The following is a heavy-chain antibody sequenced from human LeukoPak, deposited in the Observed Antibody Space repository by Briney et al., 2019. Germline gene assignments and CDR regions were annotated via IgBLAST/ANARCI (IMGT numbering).Heavy chain of an antibody. CDR3: VRQAGCNRGSCYYGMDV. CDR1: GGPISSGDYY. J-gene: IGHJ6*02. V-gene: IGHV4-30-4*01. CDR2: IYYSGST. Sequence: PSETLSLTCTVSGGPISSGDYYWSWIRQPPGKGLEWIGYIYYSGSTYSNPSLKSRVTISMDTSKSQFSLTLNSVTAADTAVYYCVRQAGCNRGSCYYGMDVWGQGTTVTVSS. D-gene: IGHD2-15*01.